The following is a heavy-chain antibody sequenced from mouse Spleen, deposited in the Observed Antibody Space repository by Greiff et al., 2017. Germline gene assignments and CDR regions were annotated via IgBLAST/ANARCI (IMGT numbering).Heavy chain of an antibody. CDR2: IDPETGGT. CDR1: GYTFTDYE. V-gene: IGHV1-15*01. D-gene: IGHD1-2*01. CDR3: TRGPLIHYYGYDAMDY. J-gene: IGHJ4*01. Sequence: QVQLQQSGAELVRPGASVTLSCKASGYTFTDYEMHWVKQTPVHGLEWIGAIDPETGGTAYNQKFKGKAILTADKSSSTAYMELRSLTSEDSAVYYCTRGPLIHYYGYDAMDYWGQGTSVTVSS.